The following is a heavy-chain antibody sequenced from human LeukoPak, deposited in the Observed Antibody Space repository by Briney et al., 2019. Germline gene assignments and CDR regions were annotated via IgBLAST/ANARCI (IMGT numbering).Heavy chain of an antibody. V-gene: IGHV4-34*01. D-gene: IGHD4-17*01. J-gene: IGHJ4*02. Sequence: SETLSLTCPVHGGSFSGYYWTWIRQPPGKGLEWIGENNHSGSTNYNPSLKRRVTTSVDTSKNQFSLKLSSVTAADTAVYYCAREAGAYGGYVGLYYFDYWGQGTLVTVSS. CDR2: NNHSGST. CDR3: AREAGAYGGYVGLYYFDY. CDR1: GGSFSGYY.